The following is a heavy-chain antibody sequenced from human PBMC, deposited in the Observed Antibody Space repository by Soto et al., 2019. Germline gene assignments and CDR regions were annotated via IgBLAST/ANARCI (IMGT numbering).Heavy chain of an antibody. CDR3: AKHLDIVVSFQPLFSFYGLDV. CDR2: IAASDGST. J-gene: IGHJ6*02. Sequence: PGGSLRLSCVASGFTFSTYAISWVRQAPGKGLEWVAGIAASDGSTYYADSVKGRFTISRDNSKNTLYLQMTSPRAQDTAVYYCAKHLDIVVSFQPLFSFYGLDVWGQGTKVTVSS. V-gene: IGHV3-23*01. CDR1: GFTFSTYA. D-gene: IGHD2-2*03.